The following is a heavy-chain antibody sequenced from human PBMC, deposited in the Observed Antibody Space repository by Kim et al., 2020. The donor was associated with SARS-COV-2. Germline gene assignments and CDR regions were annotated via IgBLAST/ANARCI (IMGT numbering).Heavy chain of an antibody. CDR1: GGSIGANY. V-gene: IGHV4-59*13. CDR3: ARAIDVKNDAFDI. D-gene: IGHD3-16*01. Sequence: SETLSLTCTVSGGSIGANYWSWIRQPPGKGLECIGYIYYSGSTNYNPSLKSRVTISIDTSKNQFSLKLSSVTAADTAVYYCARAIDVKNDAFDIWGQGPMVTVSS. J-gene: IGHJ3*02. CDR2: IYYSGST.